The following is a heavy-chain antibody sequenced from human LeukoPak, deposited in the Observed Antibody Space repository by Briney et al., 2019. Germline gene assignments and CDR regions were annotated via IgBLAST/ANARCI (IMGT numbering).Heavy chain of an antibody. CDR3: AKTGTGTTNYYYMDV. CDR2: IRYDGSNK. Sequence: GGSLRLSCAASGSTFSNYGMHWVRQAPGKGLEWVAFIRYDGSNKYYADSMKGRFTISRDNSKNTLYLQMNSLRAEDTAVYYCAKTGTGTTNYYYMDVWGKGTTVTVSS. D-gene: IGHD1-7*01. CDR1: GSTFSNYG. J-gene: IGHJ6*03. V-gene: IGHV3-30*02.